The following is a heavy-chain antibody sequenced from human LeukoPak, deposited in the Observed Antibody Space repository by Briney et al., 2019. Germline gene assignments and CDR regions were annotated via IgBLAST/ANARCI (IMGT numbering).Heavy chain of an antibody. D-gene: IGHD3-10*01. Sequence: GGSLRLSCAASGFTFSNAWMSWVRQAPGKGLEWVGRIKSKTDGGTTDYAAPVKGRFTISRDDSKNTLYLQMNSLKTEDTAVYYCTTTFPYYYGSGSHSFFDYWGQGTLVTVSS. J-gene: IGHJ4*02. V-gene: IGHV3-15*01. CDR1: GFTFSNAW. CDR2: IKSKTDGGTT. CDR3: TTTFPYYYGSGSHSFFDY.